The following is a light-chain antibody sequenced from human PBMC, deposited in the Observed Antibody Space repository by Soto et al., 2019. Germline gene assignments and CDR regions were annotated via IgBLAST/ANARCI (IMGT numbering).Light chain of an antibody. J-gene: IGLJ3*02. CDR2: DVT. CDR1: SRDVGGYNY. V-gene: IGLV2-11*01. Sequence: QSALTQPRSVSGSPGQSVTISCTGTSRDVGGYNYVSWYQHHPGKAPKLMIYDVTKRPSGVPDRFSGSKSGNTASLTISGLQADDEADYYCCSYTGSVMFGGGTKVTVL. CDR3: CSYTGSVM.